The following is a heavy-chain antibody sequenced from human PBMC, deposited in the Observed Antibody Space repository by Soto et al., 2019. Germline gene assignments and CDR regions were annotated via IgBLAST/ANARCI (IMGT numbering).Heavy chain of an antibody. V-gene: IGHV1-2*02. Sequence: ASVKVSCKASGYPLTAKYLHWVRQAPGQGLEWMGWINPSSGGTKEAQKFRGRVTMTRDTSISAAYMELSRLTSDDTAVYYCAKGGSSWPECFDSWRQGTLVTVSS. J-gene: IGHJ5*01. CDR3: AKGGSSWPECFDS. CDR2: INPSSGGT. D-gene: IGHD6-13*01. CDR1: GYPLTAKY.